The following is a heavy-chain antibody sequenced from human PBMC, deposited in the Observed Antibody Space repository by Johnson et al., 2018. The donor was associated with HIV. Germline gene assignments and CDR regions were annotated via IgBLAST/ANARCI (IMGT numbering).Heavy chain of an antibody. D-gene: IGHD2-2*01. CDR2: ISYDASNK. V-gene: IGHV3-30*03. J-gene: IGHJ3*02. CDR1: GFTFSSYG. CDR3: ATALGYCRSTNCYRGNAFDI. Sequence: QVQLVESGGGVVQPGRSLRLSCAASGFTFSSYGMHWVRQAPGEGLEWVAVISYDASNKYYGDSVKGRFTISRDNSKNTLYLQMNSLRAEDTAVYYCATALGYCRSTNCYRGNAFDIWGPGTMVTVSS.